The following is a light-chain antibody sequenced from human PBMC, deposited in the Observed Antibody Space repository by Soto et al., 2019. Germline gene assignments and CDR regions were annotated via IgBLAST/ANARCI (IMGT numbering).Light chain of an antibody. J-gene: IGKJ1*01. CDR1: QGISSY. CDR3: QQLNSYPRT. V-gene: IGKV1-9*01. Sequence: DIQLTQSPSFLSASVGDRVTITCRASQGISSYLAWYQQKPGKAPKLLIYAASTLQRGVPSRFSGSGSGTEFPLTISRQQPEDFATYYCQQLNSYPRTFGQGTKVEIK. CDR2: AAS.